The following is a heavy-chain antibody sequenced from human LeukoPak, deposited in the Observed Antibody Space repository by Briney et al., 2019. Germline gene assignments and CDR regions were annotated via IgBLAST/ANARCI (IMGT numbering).Heavy chain of an antibody. D-gene: IGHD4-23*01. CDR1: GFTFSTYA. J-gene: IGHJ4*02. CDR2: INSAGTSK. Sequence: GGSLRLSCAACGFTFSTYAINWVRQAPGKGLEWVSSINSAGTSKKYADSLKGRFTISRDNAKNSLFLQLSSLRDEDTAVYYCARGRNAGGPYYSDYWGQGTLVTVSS. CDR3: ARGRNAGGPYYSDY. V-gene: IGHV3-21*01.